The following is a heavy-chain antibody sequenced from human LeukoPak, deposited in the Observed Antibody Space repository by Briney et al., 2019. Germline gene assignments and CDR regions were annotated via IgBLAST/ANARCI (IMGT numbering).Heavy chain of an antibody. J-gene: IGHJ4*02. D-gene: IGHD1-14*01. V-gene: IGHV1-46*01. CDR3: ARRGDRGNHADY. CDR2: INPSSGST. CDR1: GYTFTHYY. Sequence: ASVKVSRKASGYTFTHYYMHWVRQAPGQGLEWMRRINPSSGSTAYARKFQDRLTLTRDMSASTLYMELSSLGSEDTAVYYCARRGDRGNHADYWGQGTLVTVSS.